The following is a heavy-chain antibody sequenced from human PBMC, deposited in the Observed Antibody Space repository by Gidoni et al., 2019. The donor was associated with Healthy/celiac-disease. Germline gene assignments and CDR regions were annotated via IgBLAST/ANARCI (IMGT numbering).Heavy chain of an antibody. CDR1: GGTLSSYA. Sequence: QVQLVQSGAEVKKPGSSVKVSCKASGGTLSSYAISWVRQAPGQGLEWMGGIIPIFGIANYAQKFQGRVTITADKSTSTAYMELSSLRSEDTAVYYCASLVSGVYYYGMDVWGQGTTVTVSS. J-gene: IGHJ6*02. CDR2: IIPIFGIA. D-gene: IGHD2-8*02. V-gene: IGHV1-69*17. CDR3: ASLVSGVYYYGMDV.